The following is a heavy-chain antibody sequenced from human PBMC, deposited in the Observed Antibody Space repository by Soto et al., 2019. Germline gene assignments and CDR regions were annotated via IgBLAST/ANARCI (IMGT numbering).Heavy chain of an antibody. CDR3: ARERNYDSSGYSYYYGMDV. Sequence: QVQLQESGPGLVKPSQTLSLTCTVSGGSISSGGYYWSWIRQHQGKDLEWIGYIYYSGSTYYNPSLKSRVTISVDTSKNQFSLKLSSVTAADTAVYYCARERNYDSSGYSYYYGMDVWGQGTTVTVSS. J-gene: IGHJ6*02. D-gene: IGHD3-22*01. V-gene: IGHV4-31*03. CDR1: GGSISSGGYY. CDR2: IYYSGST.